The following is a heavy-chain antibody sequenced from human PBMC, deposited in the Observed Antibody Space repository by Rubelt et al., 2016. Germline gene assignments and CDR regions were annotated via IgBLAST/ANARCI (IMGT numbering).Heavy chain of an antibody. CDR1: GYSIGSDYN. V-gene: IGHV3-11*04. Sequence: QLQLQESGPGLVKPSETLSLTCSVSGYSIGSDYNWGWIRQPPGKGLEWISYISGGMETIYYADSVRGRFTISRDNAKNSVSLQVESLRAEYTAVYYCARGYLSNSFDYWGQGTLVTVSS. D-gene: IGHD4-11*01. CDR3: ARGYLSNSFDY. CDR2: ISGGMETI. J-gene: IGHJ4*02.